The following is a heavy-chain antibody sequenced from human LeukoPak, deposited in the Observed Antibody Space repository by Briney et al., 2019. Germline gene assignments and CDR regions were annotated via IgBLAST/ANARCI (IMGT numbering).Heavy chain of an antibody. CDR2: INPNSGGT. CDR1: GYTFTGYY. J-gene: IGHJ4*02. CDR3: ARTWGENNAYSPLRY. D-gene: IGHD3-16*01. V-gene: IGHV1-2*02. Sequence: ASVKVSCKASGYTFTGYYMHWVRQAPGQGLEWMGWINPNSGGTNYAQKFHGRVTMTRDTSISTVYMELSSLITDDTAVYRCARTWGENNAYSPLRYWGQGALVTVSS.